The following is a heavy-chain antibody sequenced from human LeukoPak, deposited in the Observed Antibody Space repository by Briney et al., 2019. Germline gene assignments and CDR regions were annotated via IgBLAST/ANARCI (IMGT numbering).Heavy chain of an antibody. CDR3: ARHYDSGSYPLDF. D-gene: IGHD3-10*01. J-gene: IGHJ4*02. CDR1: GGSIRGYF. CDR2: IYSSGST. Sequence: SETLSLTCTVSGGSIRGYFWSWIRQPPGKGLEWIGHIYSSGSTTYTPSLQGRVTISLDTSKNQSSLKLSSVTAADTAVYYCARHYDSGSYPLDFWGQGTLVTVSS. V-gene: IGHV4-59*08.